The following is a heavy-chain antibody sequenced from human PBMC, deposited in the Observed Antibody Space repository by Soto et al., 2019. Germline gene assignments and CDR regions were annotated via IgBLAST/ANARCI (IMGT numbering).Heavy chain of an antibody. CDR3: ARLGGYYQAFDN. J-gene: IGHJ4*02. CDR2: IYYTGTS. Sequence: PSETLCLTCTVSGGSIINNYWSWIRQPPGKGLEWVGYIYYTGTSKYNPSLKSRVTISVDSSKNQFSLKLDSVTAADTAVYYCARLGGYYQAFDNWGQGTLVTVSS. D-gene: IGHD3-3*01. CDR1: GGSIINNY. V-gene: IGHV4-59*08.